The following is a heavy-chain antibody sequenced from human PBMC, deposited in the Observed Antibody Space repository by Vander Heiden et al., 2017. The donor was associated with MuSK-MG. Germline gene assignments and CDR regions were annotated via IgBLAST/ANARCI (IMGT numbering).Heavy chain of an antibody. CDR1: GFTFTSSA. V-gene: IGHV3-23*01. CDR2: ISGSGGST. J-gene: IGHJ4*02. Sequence: EVQLLESGGGLVQPGVSLRLSCAASGFTFTSSAMSWVRQAPGKGLEWVSAISGSGGSTYYADSVKGRFTICRDNSKNTLYLQMNSLRAEDTAVYYCAKVRPRGQWLAGGYYFDYWGQGTLVTVSS. D-gene: IGHD6-19*01. CDR3: AKVRPRGQWLAGGYYFDY.